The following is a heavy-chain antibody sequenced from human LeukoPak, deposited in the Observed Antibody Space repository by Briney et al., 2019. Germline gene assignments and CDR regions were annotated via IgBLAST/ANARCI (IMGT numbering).Heavy chain of an antibody. CDR3: AKQEYTTSWLYFDY. D-gene: IGHD2/OR15-2a*01. J-gene: IGHJ4*02. Sequence: PGGSLRLSCAASGFTFNNYAMSWVRQAPGKGLEWVSAISGSGDRIYYADSVKGRFTISRDNSKNTLYLQMNSLRAEDTAVYYCAKQEYTTSWLYFDYWGQGALVTVSS. CDR1: GFTFNNYA. V-gene: IGHV3-23*01. CDR2: ISGSGDRI.